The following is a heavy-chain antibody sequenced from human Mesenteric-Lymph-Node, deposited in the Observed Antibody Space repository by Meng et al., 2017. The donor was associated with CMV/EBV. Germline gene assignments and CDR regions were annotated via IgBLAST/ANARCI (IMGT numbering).Heavy chain of an antibody. Sequence: GGSLRLSCAAPGFTFSSYWMSWVRQAPGKGLEWVANIKQDGSEKYYVDSVKGRFTISRDNAKNSLYLQMNSLRAEDTAVYYCAREGVGATTYSLYYFDYWGQGTLVTVSS. CDR2: IKQDGSEK. CDR3: AREGVGATTYSLYYFDY. J-gene: IGHJ4*02. D-gene: IGHD1-26*01. V-gene: IGHV3-7*01. CDR1: GFTFSSYW.